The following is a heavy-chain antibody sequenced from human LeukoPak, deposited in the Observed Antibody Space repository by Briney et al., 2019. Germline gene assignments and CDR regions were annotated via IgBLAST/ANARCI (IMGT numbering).Heavy chain of an antibody. CDR3: ATTRRRVVPAASRYYYMDV. V-gene: IGHV1-69*05. Sequence: ASVKVSCKASGGTFSSYAISWVRQAPGQGLEWMGGIIPIFGTANYAQKFQGRVTITTDESTSTAYMELSSLRSEDTAVYYCATTRRRVVPAASRYYYMDVWGKGTTVTVSS. CDR1: GGTFSSYA. D-gene: IGHD2-2*01. CDR2: IIPIFGTA. J-gene: IGHJ6*03.